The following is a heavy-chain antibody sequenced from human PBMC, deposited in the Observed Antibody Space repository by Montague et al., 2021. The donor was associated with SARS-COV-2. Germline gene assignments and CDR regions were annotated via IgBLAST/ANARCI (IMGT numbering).Heavy chain of an antibody. CDR3: ARYRRRFAEIYDTYYDYGLNV. CDR1: GGSFSVHY. D-gene: IGHD3-10*01. CDR2: INQSGST. J-gene: IGHJ6*02. Sequence: SETLSLTCAVYGGSFSVHYWTWIRQPPGKGLEWIGQINQSGSTKYNPSLKSRVTISIDTSKNQFSLKMTSMTAADRGVYYCARYRRRFAEIYDTYYDYGLNVWGQGTTGTGFS. V-gene: IGHV4-34*01.